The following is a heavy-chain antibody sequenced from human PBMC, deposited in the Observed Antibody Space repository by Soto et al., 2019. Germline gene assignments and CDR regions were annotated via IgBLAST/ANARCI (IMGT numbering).Heavy chain of an antibody. CDR2: LSSSTSYI. CDR1: GFTFSSYS. CDR3: AKDVSSWFHGIDV. J-gene: IGHJ6*02. D-gene: IGHD6-13*01. V-gene: IGHV3-21*01. Sequence: EVQLVESGGGLVKPGGSLRLSCAASGFTFSSYSMNWVRQAPGKGLEWVSSLSSSTSYIYYADSVKGRFTISRDTSKNSLYLQMNNLRAEDTAVYYCAKDVSSWFHGIDVWGQGTTGTVSS.